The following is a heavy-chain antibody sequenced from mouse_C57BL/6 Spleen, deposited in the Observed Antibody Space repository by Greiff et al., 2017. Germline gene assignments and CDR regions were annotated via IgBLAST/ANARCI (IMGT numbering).Heavy chain of an antibody. J-gene: IGHJ1*03. CDR3: ARDYYGSSFWYFDG. CDR1: GFTFSDYG. V-gene: IGHV5-17*01. CDR2: ISSGSSTI. D-gene: IGHD1-1*01. Sequence: EVKLVESGGGLVKPGGSLKLSCAASGFTFSDYGMHWVRQAPEKGLEWVAYISSGSSTIYYADTVKGRFTISRDNAKNTLFLQMTSLRSEDTAMYYCARDYYGSSFWYFDGWGTGTTVTVSS.